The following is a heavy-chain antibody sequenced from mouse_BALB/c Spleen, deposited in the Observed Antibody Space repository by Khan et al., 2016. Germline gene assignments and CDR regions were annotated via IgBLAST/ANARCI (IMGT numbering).Heavy chain of an antibody. CDR3: ASDPGDYDEGFAY. CDR1: GFTITDSY. D-gene: IGHD2-4*01. V-gene: IGHV14-3*02. CDR2: IDPANGNT. Sequence: VQLQQSGAELVKPGASVKLSCTASGFTITDSYMHWVKQRPEQGLEWIGSIDPANGNTKYDPKFQGKATLTADKSSNTAYLQLSSLTSEDSAVYDCASDPGDYDEGFAYWGQGTLVTVSA. J-gene: IGHJ3*01.